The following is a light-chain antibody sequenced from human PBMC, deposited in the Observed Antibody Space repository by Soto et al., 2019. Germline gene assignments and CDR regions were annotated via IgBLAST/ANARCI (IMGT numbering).Light chain of an antibody. CDR1: QTISSW. V-gene: IGKV1-5*03. CDR2: KAS. Sequence: DIQMTQSPSTLSASVGDRVTITCRASQTISSWLAWYQQKPGKAPKLLIYKASTLKSGVPSRFSGSGSGTEFTLTISSLQPEDFAIYYCQQANSFPLTFGGGTKVDIK. J-gene: IGKJ4*01. CDR3: QQANSFPLT.